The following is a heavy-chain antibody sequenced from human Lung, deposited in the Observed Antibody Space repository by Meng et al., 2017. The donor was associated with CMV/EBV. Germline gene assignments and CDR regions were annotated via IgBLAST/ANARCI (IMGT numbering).Heavy chain of an antibody. CDR3: AGYGGDSVWYFGL. CDR2: INHSGTT. CDR1: GGSLSGYY. D-gene: IGHD2-21*02. V-gene: IGHV4-34*01. J-gene: IGHJ2*01. Sequence: QVQLEQRGAGLLKPSETLSLTCAVYGGSLSGYYWTWIRQPPGKGLEWIGEINHSGTTNYNPSLKSRVTISIDTSKNQFSLKLSSVTAADTAVYYCAGYGGDSVWYFGLWGRGTLVTVSS.